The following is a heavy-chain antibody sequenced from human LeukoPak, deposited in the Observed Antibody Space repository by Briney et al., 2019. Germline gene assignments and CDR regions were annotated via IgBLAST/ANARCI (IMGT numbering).Heavy chain of an antibody. D-gene: IGHD3-9*01. CDR3: ARGHDILTGSHNWFDP. CDR1: GGSFSGYY. Sequence: SETLSLTCAVYGGSFSGYYWSWIRQPPGKGLEWIGEINHSGSTNYNPSLKSRVTISVDTSKNQFSLKLSSVTAADTAVYYCARGHDILTGSHNWFDPWGQGTLVTVSS. CDR2: INHSGST. J-gene: IGHJ5*02. V-gene: IGHV4-34*01.